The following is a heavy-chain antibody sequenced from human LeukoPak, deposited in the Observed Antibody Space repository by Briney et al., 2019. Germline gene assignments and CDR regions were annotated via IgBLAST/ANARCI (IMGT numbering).Heavy chain of an antibody. J-gene: IGHJ5*02. CDR1: GFTFSNYW. Sequence: GGSLRLSCTTSGFTFSNYWMSWVRQVPGKGLEWVANIKRDGRETHYADSVKGRFTISRDNGKNSLYLQMTSLRVEDTAVYYCARDGPGGSPTSGWFDPWGQGTLVIVSS. V-gene: IGHV3-7*01. CDR3: ARDGPGGSPTSGWFDP. CDR2: IKRDGRET. D-gene: IGHD3-16*01.